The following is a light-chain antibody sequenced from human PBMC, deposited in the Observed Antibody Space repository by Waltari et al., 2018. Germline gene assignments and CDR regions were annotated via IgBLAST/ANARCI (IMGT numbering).Light chain of an antibody. V-gene: IGLV2-11*01. CDR3: CSFAGSYTYV. CDR1: SRDVGGYQY. J-gene: IGLJ1*01. CDR2: DVS. Sequence: QSALTQPRSVSGPPGQSVTISCTGTSRDVGGYQYVSWFQQHPGKVPKLLIYDVSERPSDVPDRFSGSKSANTASLTISGLQTEDEADYYCCSFAGSYTYVFGTGTRVTVL.